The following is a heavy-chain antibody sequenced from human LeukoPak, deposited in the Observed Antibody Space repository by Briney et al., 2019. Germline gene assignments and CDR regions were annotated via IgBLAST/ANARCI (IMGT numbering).Heavy chain of an antibody. CDR2: INPSGGST. CDR3: ARGDHVRIYAESAFDI. CDR1: GYTFTSYY. J-gene: IGHJ3*02. V-gene: IGHV1-46*01. Sequence: GASVKVSCKASGYTFTSYYMHWVRQAPGQGLEWMGIINPSGGSTSYAQKFQGGVTMTRDTSTSTVYMELSRLRSEDTAVYYCARGDHVRIYAESAFDIWGQGTKVTVSS. D-gene: IGHD3-3*01.